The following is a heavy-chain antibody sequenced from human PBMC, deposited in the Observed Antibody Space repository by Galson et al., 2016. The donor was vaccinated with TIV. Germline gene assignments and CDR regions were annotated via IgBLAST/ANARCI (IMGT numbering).Heavy chain of an antibody. CDR2: IYYSGST. Sequence: TLSLTCTVSGGSISSRGYYWDWIRQHPGKGLEWIGYIYYSGSTYYNPSLRSRLTISLDTSKSHFSLKLSSVTAADTAVYFCVRGLLDSSGYYPPPDAFDLWGLGTMVTVSS. J-gene: IGHJ3*01. CDR1: GGSISSRGYY. D-gene: IGHD3-22*01. CDR3: VRGLLDSSGYYPPPDAFDL. V-gene: IGHV4-31*03.